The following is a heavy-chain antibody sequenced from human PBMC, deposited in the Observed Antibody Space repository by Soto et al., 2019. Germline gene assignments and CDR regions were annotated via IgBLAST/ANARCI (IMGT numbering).Heavy chain of an antibody. CDR2: INHSGST. D-gene: IGHD3-10*01. CDR1: GGSFSGYY. CDR3: ARRMVYPDNWFDP. V-gene: IGHV4-34*01. Sequence: SETLSLTCAAYGGSFSGYYWSWIRQPPGKGLEWIGEINHSGSTNYNPSLKSRVTISVDTSKNQFSLKLSSVTAADTAVYYCARRMVYPDNWFDPWGQGTLVTVSS. J-gene: IGHJ5*02.